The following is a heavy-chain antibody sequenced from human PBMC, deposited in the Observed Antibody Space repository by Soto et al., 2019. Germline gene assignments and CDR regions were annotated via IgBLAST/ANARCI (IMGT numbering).Heavy chain of an antibody. Sequence: ASVKVPCTASGYTFTGYYMHWVRQAPGQGLEWMGWINPNSGGTNYAQKFQGWVTMTRDTSISTAYMELSRLRSDDTAVYYCARVLTTGPPYYYYYGMDVWGQGTTVTVSS. CDR2: INPNSGGT. CDR1: GYTFTGYY. V-gene: IGHV1-2*04. CDR3: ARVLTTGPPYYYYYGMDV. D-gene: IGHD4-4*01. J-gene: IGHJ6*02.